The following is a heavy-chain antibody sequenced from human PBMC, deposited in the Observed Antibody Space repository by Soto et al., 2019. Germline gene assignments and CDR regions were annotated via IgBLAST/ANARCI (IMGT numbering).Heavy chain of an antibody. Sequence: GGSLRLSCAASGFIFSTYGMHWVRQTPGKGLEWVAVISFDGNNKYYTDSVKGRFTISRDSSQNTLYLQMNSLRAEDTAVYYCAKDLFGIYSIGSDNHFYGMDVWGQGTTVTVSS. J-gene: IGHJ6*02. CDR1: GFIFSTYG. CDR2: ISFDGNNK. V-gene: IGHV3-30*18. D-gene: IGHD2-21*02. CDR3: AKDLFGIYSIGSDNHFYGMDV.